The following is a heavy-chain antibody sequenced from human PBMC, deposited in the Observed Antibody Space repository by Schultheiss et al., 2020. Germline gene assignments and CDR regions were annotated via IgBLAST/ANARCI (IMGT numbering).Heavy chain of an antibody. J-gene: IGHJ4*02. CDR3: AKYRGSYVPRTRKESFDY. Sequence: GGSLRLSCAASGFTFSSYAMHWVRQAPGKGLEWVAVISYDGSNKYYADSVKGRFTISRDNSKNTLYLQMNSLRAEDTAVYYCAKYRGSYVPRTRKESFDYWGKGTLVTVAS. D-gene: IGHD1-26*01. V-gene: IGHV3-30-3*02. CDR1: GFTFSSYA. CDR2: ISYDGSNK.